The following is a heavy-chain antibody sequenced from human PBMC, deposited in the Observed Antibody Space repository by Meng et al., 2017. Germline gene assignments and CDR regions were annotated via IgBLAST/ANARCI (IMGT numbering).Heavy chain of an antibody. CDR2: INSDGSST. J-gene: IGHJ5*02. CDR1: GFTFSSYW. V-gene: IGHV3-74*01. CDR3: AKGGSFTARNNWFDP. D-gene: IGHD1-14*01. Sequence: SCAASGFTFSSYWMHWVRQAPGKGLVWVSRINSDGSSTSYADSVKGRFTISRDNSKNTLYLQMNSLRAEDTAVYYCAKGGSFTARNNWFDPWGQGTLVTVSS.